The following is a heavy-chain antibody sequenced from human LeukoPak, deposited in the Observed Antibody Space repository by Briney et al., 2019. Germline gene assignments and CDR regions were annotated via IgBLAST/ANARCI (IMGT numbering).Heavy chain of an antibody. CDR3: ARHYYDSSGYVDWFDP. CDR2: ISAYNGNT. J-gene: IGHJ5*02. Sequence: ASVKVSCKASGYTFTSYGISWVRQAPGQGLEWMGWISAYNGNTNYAQKLQGRVTMTTDTSTSTAYMELRSLRSGDTAVYYCARHYYDSSGYVDWFDPWGQGTLVTVSS. D-gene: IGHD3-22*01. V-gene: IGHV1-18*01. CDR1: GYTFTSYG.